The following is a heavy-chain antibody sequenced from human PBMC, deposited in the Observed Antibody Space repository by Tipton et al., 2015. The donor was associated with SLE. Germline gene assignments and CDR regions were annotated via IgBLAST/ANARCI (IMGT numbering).Heavy chain of an antibody. CDR1: GFTFSSYS. D-gene: IGHD6-13*01. CDR3: AKAKQWGIAAGYFDL. CDR2: ISSSSSYI. J-gene: IGHJ2*01. V-gene: IGHV3-21*04. Sequence: VQLVQSGGGLVKPGGSLRLSCAASGFTFSSYSMNWVRQAPGKGLEWVSSISSSSSYIYYADSVKGRFTISRDNAKNSLYLQMNSLRAEDTALYYCAKAKQWGIAAGYFDLWGRGTLVTVSS.